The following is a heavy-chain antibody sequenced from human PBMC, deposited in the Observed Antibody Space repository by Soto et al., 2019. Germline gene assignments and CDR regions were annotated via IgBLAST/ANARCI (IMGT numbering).Heavy chain of an antibody. CDR3: ARAETGSSGNWFDP. D-gene: IGHD2-15*01. Sequence: SEALSLTCTVSGRFVSRGSYYWSRVRQPRRKGLELIGYIPYSGSTNYNPSLKSRVTISADTSKSQFSRQLSSLTAADTAVYYCARAETGSSGNWFDPWGQGTMVTVSS. V-gene: IGHV4-61*01. J-gene: IGHJ5*02. CDR1: GRFVSRGSYY. CDR2: IPYSGST.